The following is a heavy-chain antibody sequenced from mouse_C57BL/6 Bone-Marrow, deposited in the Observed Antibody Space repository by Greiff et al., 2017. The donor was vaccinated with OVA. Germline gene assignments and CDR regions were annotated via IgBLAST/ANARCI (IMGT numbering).Heavy chain of an antibody. CDR3: TRSPDYYGSSYPYYFDY. Sequence: VLLQQSGTVLARPGASVKMSCKTSGYTFTSYWMHWVKQRPGQGLEWIGAIYPGNSDTSYNQKFKGKAKLTAVTSASTAYMELSSLTNEDSAVYYCTRSPDYYGSSYPYYFDYWGQGTTLTVSS. CDR2: IYPGNSDT. J-gene: IGHJ2*01. V-gene: IGHV1-5*01. CDR1: GYTFTSYW. D-gene: IGHD1-1*01.